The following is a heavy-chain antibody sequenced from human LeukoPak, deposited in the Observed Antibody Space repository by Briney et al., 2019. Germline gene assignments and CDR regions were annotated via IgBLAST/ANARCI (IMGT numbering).Heavy chain of an antibody. CDR3: AKERLGATTPNPDY. Sequence: GGSLRLSCATSGFSFSSYGMHWVRQAPGKGLEWVAVISSDGSDKYYTDSVKGRFTISRDNSKNTLYLQMSSLRADDTALYYCAKERLGATTPNPDYWGQGTLVTVSS. V-gene: IGHV3-30*18. J-gene: IGHJ4*02. D-gene: IGHD1-26*01. CDR1: GFSFSSYG. CDR2: ISSDGSDK.